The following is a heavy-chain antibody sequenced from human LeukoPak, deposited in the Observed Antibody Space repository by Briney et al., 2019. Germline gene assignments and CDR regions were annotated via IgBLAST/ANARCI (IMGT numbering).Heavy chain of an antibody. Sequence: SETLSLTCTVSGVSISSSNSYWGWIRQPPGKGLEWIGSIYHSGSTYYNPSLKSRVTISVDTSKNQFSLKLSSVTAADTAVYYCARVGVNSYGYSDYWGQGTLVTVSS. CDR1: GVSISSSNSY. D-gene: IGHD5-18*01. V-gene: IGHV4-39*07. CDR2: IYHSGST. J-gene: IGHJ4*02. CDR3: ARVGVNSYGYSDY.